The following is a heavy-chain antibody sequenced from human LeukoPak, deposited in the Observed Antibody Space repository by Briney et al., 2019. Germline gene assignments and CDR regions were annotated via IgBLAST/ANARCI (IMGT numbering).Heavy chain of an antibody. J-gene: IGHJ6*02. D-gene: IGHD2/OR15-2a*01. Sequence: ASVKVSCTASGSTFSRNAIRWVRQAPGKRLEWMGRFIPMVGIATYAQKFQGRVTITEGRSINTAYTEMSSLRTNDSAVYYCARIQAIGVPVAIDAYYSYGMDVWCQGTAVTVSS. CDR1: GSTFSRNA. CDR2: FIPMVGIA. CDR3: ARIQAIGVPVAIDAYYSYGMDV. V-gene: IGHV1-69*04.